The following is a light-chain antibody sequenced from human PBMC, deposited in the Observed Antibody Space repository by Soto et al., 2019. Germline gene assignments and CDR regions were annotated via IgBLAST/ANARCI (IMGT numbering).Light chain of an antibody. CDR3: QTFDSSLIISWV. V-gene: IGLV1-40*01. Sequence: QSVLTQPPSVSGAPGQRVTMSCTGSISNIGRGYDVHWYQQLPGSAPRLLLSGDSNRPSGVPDRFSGTRSGTSASLAITGLQAEDEGGYYCQTFDSSLIISWVLGGGTKLTVL. CDR2: GDS. J-gene: IGLJ3*02. CDR1: ISNIGRGYD.